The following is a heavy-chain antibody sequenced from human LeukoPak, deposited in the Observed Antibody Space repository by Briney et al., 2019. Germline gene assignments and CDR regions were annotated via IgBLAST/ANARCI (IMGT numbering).Heavy chain of an antibody. CDR1: GFTFNTYR. J-gene: IGHJ3*02. V-gene: IGHV3-7*03. Sequence: GGSLRLSCAASGFTFNTYRMTWVRQAPGKGLEWVANIKPDGSEKHYVGSVRGRLTIARDNAKNSLYLQMNSLRAEDTAVYYCARGDYHGSGSYYHDAFDIWGQGTMVTVSS. CDR3: ARGDYHGSGSYYHDAFDI. CDR2: IKPDGSEK. D-gene: IGHD3-10*01.